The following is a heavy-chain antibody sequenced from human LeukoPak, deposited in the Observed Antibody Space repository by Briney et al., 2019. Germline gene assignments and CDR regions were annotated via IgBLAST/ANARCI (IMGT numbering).Heavy chain of an antibody. Sequence: KAGGSLRLSCEASGFTFTTYSMTWVRQAPGKGLEWVSIISSGSSAIFSADALKGRFTISRDDAKNLLYLDMNSLRAEDTAVYYCARHDYGDYVWENGFDPWGQGTLVTVSS. D-gene: IGHD4-17*01. J-gene: IGHJ5*02. CDR3: ARHDYGDYVWENGFDP. V-gene: IGHV3-21*01. CDR1: GFTFTTYS. CDR2: ISSGSSAI.